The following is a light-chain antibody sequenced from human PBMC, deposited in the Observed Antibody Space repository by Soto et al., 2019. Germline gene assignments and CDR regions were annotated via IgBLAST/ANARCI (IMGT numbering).Light chain of an antibody. CDR1: SSDVGSYTL. Sequence: QSVLTQPASVSGSPGQSITISCTGSSSDVGSYTLVSWYQQHPGKVPKLMIYEVSKRPSGVSVRFSGSRSGNTASLTISGLQAEDAADYFCCSSAGSFTYVFGTGTKLTFL. CDR3: CSSAGSFTYV. V-gene: IGLV2-23*02. J-gene: IGLJ1*01. CDR2: EVS.